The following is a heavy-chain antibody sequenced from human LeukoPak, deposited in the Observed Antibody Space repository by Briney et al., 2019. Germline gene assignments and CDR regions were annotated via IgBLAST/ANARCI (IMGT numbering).Heavy chain of an antibody. V-gene: IGHV3-23*01. J-gene: IGHJ4*02. CDR1: GFTFSDYY. CDR3: ANLGWEYYDILTGPRFNY. D-gene: IGHD3-9*01. Sequence: GGSLRLSCAASGFTFSDYYMSWIRQAPGKGLEWVSAISGSGGSTYYADSVKGRFTISRDNSKNTLYLQMNSLRAEDTAVYYCANLGWEYYDILTGPRFNYWGQGTLVTVSS. CDR2: ISGSGGST.